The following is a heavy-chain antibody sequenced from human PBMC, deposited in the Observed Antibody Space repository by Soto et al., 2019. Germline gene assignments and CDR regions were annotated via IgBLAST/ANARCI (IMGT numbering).Heavy chain of an antibody. CDR2: ISGSGGST. CDR1: GFTFSSYA. CDR3: AKDSANYGVNYYYGMDV. Sequence: GGSLRLSCAASGFTFSSYAMSWVRQAPGKGLEWVSAISGSGGSTYYADSVKGRFTISRDNSKNTLYLQMNSLRAEDTAVYYCAKDSANYGVNYYYGMDVWGQGTTVTVSS. D-gene: IGHD3-10*01. J-gene: IGHJ6*02. V-gene: IGHV3-23*01.